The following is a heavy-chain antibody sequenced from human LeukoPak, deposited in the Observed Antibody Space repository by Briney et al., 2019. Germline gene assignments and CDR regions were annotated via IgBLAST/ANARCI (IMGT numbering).Heavy chain of an antibody. V-gene: IGHV3-30*18. CDR3: AKGRTTEGYGSGT. CDR1: GFTFSSYA. D-gene: IGHD3-10*01. CDR2: ISYDGSDK. J-gene: IGHJ5*02. Sequence: GGSLRLSCAASGFTFSSYAMHWVRQAPGKGLEWVAVISYDGSDKYYADSVKGRFTISRDNSRRTVYLEMSSLRAEDTAVYHCAKGRTTEGYGSGTLGQGALVTVSS.